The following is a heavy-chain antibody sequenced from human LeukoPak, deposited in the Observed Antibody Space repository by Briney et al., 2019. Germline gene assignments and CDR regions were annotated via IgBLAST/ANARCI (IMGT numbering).Heavy chain of an antibody. J-gene: IGHJ6*03. V-gene: IGHV4-4*07. CDR2: IYTSGST. D-gene: IGHD6-13*01. Sequence: SETLSLTCTVSGGSLSSYYWSWIRQPAGKGLEWIGRIYTSGSTNYNPSLKSRVTISVDTSKNQFSLKLSSVTAADTAVYYCASIAPRSYYYYMDVWGKGTTVTVSS. CDR3: ASIAPRSYYYYMDV. CDR1: GGSLSSYY.